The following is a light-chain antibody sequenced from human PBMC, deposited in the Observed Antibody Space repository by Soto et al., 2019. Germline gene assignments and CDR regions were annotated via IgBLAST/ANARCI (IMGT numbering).Light chain of an antibody. V-gene: IGKV3-15*01. CDR2: AAS. J-gene: IGKJ1*01. Sequence: EIVMTQSPATLSVSPGERAILSCRASQSISINLAWYQQKPGQAPRLLIYAASNRAAGVPARFSGSWSGTEFTLTISRLEPEDFAMYYCLHHGSSLWTFGQGTKVDIK. CDR3: LHHGSSLWT. CDR1: QSISIN.